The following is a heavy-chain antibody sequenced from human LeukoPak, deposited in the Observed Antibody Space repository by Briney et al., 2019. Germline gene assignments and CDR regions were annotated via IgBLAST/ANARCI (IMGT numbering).Heavy chain of an antibody. CDR1: GGSFGGYY. Sequence: SETLSLTCAVYGGSFGGYYWSWIRQPPGKGLEWIGEINHSGSTNYNPSPKSRVTISVDTSKNQFSLKLSSVTAADTAVYYCARQENYYDSSGYYFPPVFDYWGQGTLVTVSS. CDR2: INHSGST. D-gene: IGHD3-22*01. J-gene: IGHJ4*02. CDR3: ARQENYYDSSGYYFPPVFDY. V-gene: IGHV4-34*01.